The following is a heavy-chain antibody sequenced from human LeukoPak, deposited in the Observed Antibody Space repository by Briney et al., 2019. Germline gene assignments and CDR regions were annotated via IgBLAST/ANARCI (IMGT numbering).Heavy chain of an antibody. CDR2: IYYSGST. D-gene: IGHD2-15*01. V-gene: IGHV4-39*07. J-gene: IGHJ5*02. CDR1: GGSISSSSYY. Sequence: SETLSLTCTVSGGSISSSSYYWGWIRQPPGKGLEWIGSIYYSGSTYYNPSLKSRVTISVDTSKNQFSLKLSSVTAADTAVYYCARYPVAATVGHWFDPWGQGTLVTVSS. CDR3: ARYPVAATVGHWFDP.